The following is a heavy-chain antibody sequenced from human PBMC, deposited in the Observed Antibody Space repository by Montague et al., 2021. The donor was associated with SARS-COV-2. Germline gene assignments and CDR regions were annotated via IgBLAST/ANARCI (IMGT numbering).Heavy chain of an antibody. J-gene: IGHJ3*02. CDR1: GFTFSNYV. Sequence: SLRLSCAASGFTFSNYVINWVRQAPGEGLEWVSAIGGSGGSTFYADSVKDRFTVSRDNSRNTLYLQMDSLRAEDTALYYCAKDMTLRGYNYGDNAFDIWGQGTMVTVSS. V-gene: IGHV3-23*01. CDR2: IGGSGGST. CDR3: AKDMTLRGYNYGDNAFDI. D-gene: IGHD5-18*01.